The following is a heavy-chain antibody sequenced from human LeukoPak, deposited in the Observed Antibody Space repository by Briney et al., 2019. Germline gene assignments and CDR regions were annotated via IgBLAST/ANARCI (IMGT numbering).Heavy chain of an antibody. D-gene: IGHD6-13*01. CDR1: GFTFSDHY. CDR3: AKDRRAAAGRGYFQH. CDR2: ISYDGSNK. V-gene: IGHV3-30*18. J-gene: IGHJ1*01. Sequence: PGGSLRLSCEVSGFTFSDHYMSWIRQAPGKGLEWVAVISYDGSNKYYADSVKGRFTISRDNSKNTLYLQMNSLRAEDTAVYYCAKDRRAAAGRGYFQHWGQGTLVTVSS.